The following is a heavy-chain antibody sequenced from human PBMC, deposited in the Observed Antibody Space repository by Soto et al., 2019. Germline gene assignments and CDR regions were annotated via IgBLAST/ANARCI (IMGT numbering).Heavy chain of an antibody. V-gene: IGHV1-69*02. D-gene: IGHD3-10*01. CDR3: ATSYGSGYRAFDY. CDR2: VNPILSLS. J-gene: IGHJ4*02. CDR1: GDTFSCYS. Sequence: QVQLVQSGAEVKRPGSSVKVSCKASGDTFSCYSINWVRQAPGLGLEWMGRVNPILSLSNYAQRFQGRVTMTADKSTSTAYMVISSLRSEDTAIYYCATSYGSGYRAFDYWGQGAQVIVSS.